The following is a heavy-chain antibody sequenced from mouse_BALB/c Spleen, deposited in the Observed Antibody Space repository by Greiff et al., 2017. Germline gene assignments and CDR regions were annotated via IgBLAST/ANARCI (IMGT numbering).Heavy chain of an antibody. CDR1: GFTFTDYY. CDR3: ARDIEGNYYFDY. Sequence: EVHLVESGGGLVQPGGSLRLSCATSGFTFTDYYMSWVRQPPGKALEWLGFIRNKANGYTTEYSASVKGRFTISRDNSQSILYLQMNTLRAEDSATYYCARDIEGNYYFDYWGQGTTLTVSS. J-gene: IGHJ2*01. D-gene: IGHD2-1*01. CDR2: IRNKANGYTT. V-gene: IGHV7-3*02.